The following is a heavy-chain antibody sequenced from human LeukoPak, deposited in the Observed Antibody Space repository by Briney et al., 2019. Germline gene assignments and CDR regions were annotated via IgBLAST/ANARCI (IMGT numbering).Heavy chain of an antibody. CDR3: ARDYRPTVTTLGPVLVY. J-gene: IGHJ4*02. CDR1: GGSISSYY. D-gene: IGHD4-11*01. Sequence: SETLSLTCTVSGGSISSYYWSWIRQPAGKGLEWIGRIYTSGSTNYNPSFKSRVTMSVDTSKNQFSLKLSSVTAADTAVYYCARDYRPTVTTLGPVLVYWGQGTLVTVSS. V-gene: IGHV4-4*07. CDR2: IYTSGST.